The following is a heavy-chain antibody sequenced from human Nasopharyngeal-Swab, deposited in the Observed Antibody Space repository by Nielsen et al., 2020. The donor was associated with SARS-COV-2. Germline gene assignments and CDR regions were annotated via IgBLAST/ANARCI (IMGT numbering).Heavy chain of an antibody. CDR2: IRSKAYGGTT. CDR1: GFTFGDYV. Sequence: SCKASGFTFGDYVMSWVRQAPGKGLEWVGFIRSKAYGGTTEYAASVKGRFTISRDDSKSIAYLQMNSLKTEDTAVYYCTRYRYYDFWSGYYRAGDYWGQGTLVTVSS. CDR3: TRYRYYDFWSGYYRAGDY. V-gene: IGHV3-49*04. D-gene: IGHD3-3*01. J-gene: IGHJ4*02.